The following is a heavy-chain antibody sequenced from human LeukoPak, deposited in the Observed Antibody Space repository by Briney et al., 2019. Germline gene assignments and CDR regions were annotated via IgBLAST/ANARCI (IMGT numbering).Heavy chain of an antibody. CDR3: AREGRHSMGYFDY. CDR2: INHSGST. V-gene: IGHV4-34*01. CDR1: GGSFSGYY. Sequence: SETLSLTCAVYGGSFSGYYWSWIRQPPGKGLEWIGEINHSGSTNYNPSLKSRVTISVDTSKNQFSLRLSSVTAADTAVYYCAREGRHSMGYFDYWGQGTLVTVSS. J-gene: IGHJ4*02. D-gene: IGHD2-21*01.